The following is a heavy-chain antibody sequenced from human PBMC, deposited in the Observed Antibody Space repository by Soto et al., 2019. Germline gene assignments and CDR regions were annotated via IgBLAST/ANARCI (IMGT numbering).Heavy chain of an antibody. D-gene: IGHD3-10*01. CDR1: GYTFTSYG. Sequence: GASVKVSCKASGYTFTSYGISWVRQAPGQGLEWMGWISAYNGNTNYAQKLQGRVTMTTDTSTSTAYMELRSLRSDDTAVYYCVYGSGSYYTTYYYYGMDVWGQGTTVTVSS. V-gene: IGHV1-18*04. CDR3: VYGSGSYYTTYYYYGMDV. CDR2: ISAYNGNT. J-gene: IGHJ6*02.